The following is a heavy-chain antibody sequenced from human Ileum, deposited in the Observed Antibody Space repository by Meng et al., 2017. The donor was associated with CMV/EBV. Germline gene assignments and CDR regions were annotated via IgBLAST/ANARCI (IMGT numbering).Heavy chain of an antibody. J-gene: IGHJ4*02. CDR1: GITFSTSV. CDR2: VSSDGSRK. D-gene: IGHD3-10*01. Sequence: GESLKISCVASGITFSTSVIHWVRQAPGKGLEWVAVVSSDGSRKYYPDSVRGRFTISRDNSRNTLYLQMNSLTTDDTALYYCARGRSRQGPFDDWGQGTLVTVSS. CDR3: ARGRSRQGPFDD. V-gene: IGHV3-30-3*01.